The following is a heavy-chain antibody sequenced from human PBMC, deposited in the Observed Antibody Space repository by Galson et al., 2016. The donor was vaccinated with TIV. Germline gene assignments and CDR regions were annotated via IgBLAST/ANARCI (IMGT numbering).Heavy chain of an antibody. CDR3: ARSYDSSGHRGRLDI. CDR1: GFTVSDKY. CDR2: INGVGST. V-gene: IGHV3-53*01. Sequence: SLRLSCAASGFTVSDKYMYWVRRSPGKGLEWVSVINGVGSTYYADSVKGRFTISRDNSKNTLYLQMHSLRVEDTAVYFCARSYDSSGHRGRLDIWGQGTLVTVSS. J-gene: IGHJ4*02. D-gene: IGHD3-22*01.